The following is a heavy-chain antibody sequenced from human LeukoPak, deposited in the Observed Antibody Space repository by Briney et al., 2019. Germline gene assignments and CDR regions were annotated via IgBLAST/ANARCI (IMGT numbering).Heavy chain of an antibody. J-gene: IGHJ4*02. Sequence: GSLRLSRAASGFTFSSYSMNWVRQAPGKGLEWVSSISSSSSYIYYADSVKGRFTISRDNAKNSLYLQMNSLRAEDTAVYYCARDIDSSGYYENWGQGTLVTVSS. CDR2: ISSSSSYI. CDR1: GFTFSSYS. V-gene: IGHV3-21*01. D-gene: IGHD3-22*01. CDR3: ARDIDSSGYYEN.